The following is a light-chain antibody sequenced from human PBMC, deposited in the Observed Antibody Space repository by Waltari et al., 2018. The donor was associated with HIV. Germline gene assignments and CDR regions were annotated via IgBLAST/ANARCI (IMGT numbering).Light chain of an antibody. CDR2: GSS. CDR3: QQYYSPPWT. Sequence: EIVMTQSPATLFLSPGERATLSCRASQSVSSNLAWYQQKPGQAPRLLIYGSSTRATGIPARFSGSGSGTEFTLTISSLQSEDVAVYFCQQYYSPPWTFGQGTKVE. V-gene: IGKV3-15*01. CDR1: QSVSSN. J-gene: IGKJ1*01.